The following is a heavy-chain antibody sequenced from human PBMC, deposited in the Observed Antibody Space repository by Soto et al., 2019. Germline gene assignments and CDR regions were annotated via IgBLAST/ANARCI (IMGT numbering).Heavy chain of an antibody. CDR2: IVVAGDT. J-gene: IGHJ3*01. V-gene: IGHV3-13*01. D-gene: IGHD6-25*01. Sequence: EVLLVESGGGLVQPGGSLRLSCTTSGFTFSTYDMHWVRQVTGKGLEWVSGIVVAGDTYYPDSVKGRFTISRENAKNSLYIQMDSLRVEDKAVYYCARRGIDTMSGFDALDVWGLVTKVTVSS. CDR3: ARRGIDTMSGFDALDV. CDR1: GFTFSTYD.